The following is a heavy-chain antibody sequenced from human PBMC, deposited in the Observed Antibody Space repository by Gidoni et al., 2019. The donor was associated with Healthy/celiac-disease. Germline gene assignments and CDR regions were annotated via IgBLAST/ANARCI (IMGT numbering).Heavy chain of an antibody. J-gene: IGHJ4*02. CDR2: IYYSGST. V-gene: IGHV4-39*01. CDR3: ATVGSKLDY. D-gene: IGHD1-26*01. CDR1: GGSISSSSYY. Sequence: QLQLQESGPGLVKPSETLYLTCTVSGGSISSSSYYWGWIRQPPGTGLEWIGSIYYSGSTYYTPSLKSRVTRSVDTSKNQFSLKLSSVTAADTAVYYCATVGSKLDYWGQGTLVTVSS.